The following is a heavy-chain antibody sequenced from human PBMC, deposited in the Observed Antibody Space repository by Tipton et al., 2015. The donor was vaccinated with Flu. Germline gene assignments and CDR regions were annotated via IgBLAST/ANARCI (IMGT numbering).Heavy chain of an antibody. CDR2: IIPNLGMA. Sequence: QSGPEVKKPGSSVKVSCKASGGTFSSYTISWVRQAPGQGLEWMGRIIPNLGMADYAQKFQGRITITADKSTSTAYMELSSLRSEDTAVYFCARGQQLLRDYFDNWGQGTLVTVSS. D-gene: IGHD6-13*01. CDR1: GGTFSSYT. J-gene: IGHJ4*02. CDR3: ARGQQLLRDYFDN. V-gene: IGHV1-69*04.